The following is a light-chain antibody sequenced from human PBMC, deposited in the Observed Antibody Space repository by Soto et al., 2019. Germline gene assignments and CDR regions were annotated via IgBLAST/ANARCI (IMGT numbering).Light chain of an antibody. CDR3: QQYGSSGT. CDR1: QSLVHSDGNTY. V-gene: IGKV2-24*01. J-gene: IGKJ1*01. CDR2: KIS. Sequence: DVVMTQTPLSSPVTLGQPASISCRSSQSLVHSDGNTYLSWYQQRPGQPPRLLIHKISMRFSGVPDRFSGSGAGTDFPLTISRLEPEDFAVYYCQQYGSSGTFGQGTKVDIK.